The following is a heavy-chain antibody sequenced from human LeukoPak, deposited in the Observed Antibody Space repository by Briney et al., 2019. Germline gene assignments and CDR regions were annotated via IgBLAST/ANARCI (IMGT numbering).Heavy chain of an antibody. V-gene: IGHV4-38-2*01. CDR3: ARGQLTYCSSTSCYGSTWFDP. CDR2: IYHSGTT. Sequence: SETLSLTCAVSGYSITSGYYWGRIRQPPGKGLEWIGSIYHSGTTYYNPSLKSRVSISVDTSKIQFSLRLSSVTAADTAMYYCARGQLTYCSSTSCYGSTWFDPWGQGTLVTVSS. J-gene: IGHJ5*02. D-gene: IGHD2-2*01. CDR1: GYSITSGYY.